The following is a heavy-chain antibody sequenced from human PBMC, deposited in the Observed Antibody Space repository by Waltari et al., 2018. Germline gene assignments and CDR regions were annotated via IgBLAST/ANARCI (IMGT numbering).Heavy chain of an antibody. CDR2: IIPIFGTA. CDR1: GGTFSSYA. J-gene: IGHJ6*03. CDR3: ARVFYDSSGYPYYYYYYMDV. Sequence: QVQLVQSGAEVKKPGSSVKVSCKASGGTFSSYAISWVRQAPGQGLEWMGGIIPIFGTANYAQKLQGRVTITADESTSTAYMELSSLRSEDTAVYYCARVFYDSSGYPYYYYYYMDVWGKGTTVTVSS. V-gene: IGHV1-69*01. D-gene: IGHD3-22*01.